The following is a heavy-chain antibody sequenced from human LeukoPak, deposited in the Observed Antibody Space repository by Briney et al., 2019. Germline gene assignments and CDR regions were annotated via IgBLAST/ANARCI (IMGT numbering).Heavy chain of an antibody. CDR3: ARHGEQLPSDYYYGMDV. CDR1: GGSISSSSYY. D-gene: IGHD1-26*01. J-gene: IGHJ6*02. V-gene: IGHV4-39*01. Sequence: SETLSLTCTVSGGSISSSSYYWGWLRQPPGKGLEGIGSIYYSGSTYYNPSLKSRVTISVDTSKNQFSLKLSSVTAADTAVYYCARHGEQLPSDYYYGMDVWGQGTTVTVSS. CDR2: IYYSGST.